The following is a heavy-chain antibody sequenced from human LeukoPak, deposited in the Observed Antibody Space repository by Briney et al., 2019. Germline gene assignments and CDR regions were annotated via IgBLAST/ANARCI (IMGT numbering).Heavy chain of an antibody. J-gene: IGHJ4*03. CDR3: ARFYMSYFDS. Sequence: TATLSLTCTVSGGSISSYYWSWIRQPPGKGLEYIGYIYYSGSTDYNPSLKSRVTISVDTSKNQFSLKLSSVTAADTAVYYCARFYMSYFDSWGQGTLVTVSS. D-gene: IGHD3-10*01. V-gene: IGHV4-59*08. CDR1: GGSISSYY. CDR2: IYYSGST.